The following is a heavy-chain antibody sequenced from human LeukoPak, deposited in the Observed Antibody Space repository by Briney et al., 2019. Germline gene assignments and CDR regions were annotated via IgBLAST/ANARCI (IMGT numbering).Heavy chain of an antibody. CDR2: ISGSGGST. D-gene: IGHD3-22*01. CDR3: AKTPQYYYDSSGYYSLPYYFDY. V-gene: IGHV3-23*01. J-gene: IGHJ4*02. CDR1: GFTFSSNA. Sequence: GGSLRLSCAASGFTFSSNAMSWVRQAPGEGLEWVSAISGSGGSTYYADSVKGRFTISRDNSKNTLYLQMTSLRAEDTAVYYCAKTPQYYYDSSGYYSLPYYFDYWGQGTLVTVSS.